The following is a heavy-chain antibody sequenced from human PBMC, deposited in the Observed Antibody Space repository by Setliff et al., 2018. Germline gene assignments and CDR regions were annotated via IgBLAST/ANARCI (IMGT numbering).Heavy chain of an antibody. J-gene: IGHJ4*02. CDR3: ARTCSGSGCYAGLES. CDR1: GFTFFYHG. V-gene: IGHV3-33*08. CDR2: IWDDGVKK. D-gene: IGHD2-15*01. Sequence: GGSLRLSCAASGFTFFYHGMHWVRQAPGQGLEWVAVIWDDGVKKYRADSVKGRFTISRDNSKNTLYLQMNSLRPEDTAVYYCARTCSGSGCYAGLESWGQGTPVTVSS.